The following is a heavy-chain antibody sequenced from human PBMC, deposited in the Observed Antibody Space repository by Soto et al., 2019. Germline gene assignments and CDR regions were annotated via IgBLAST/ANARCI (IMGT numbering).Heavy chain of an antibody. CDR3: ARLVGNYDFWSGYYTANWYFDL. V-gene: IGHV5-51*01. D-gene: IGHD3-3*01. Sequence: VESLKISCKGSGYSFTSYWIGWVRQMPGKGLEWMGIIYPGDSDTRYSPSFQGQVTISADKSISTAYLQWSSLKASDTAMYYCARLVGNYDFWSGYYTANWYFDLWGRGTLVTVSS. CDR2: IYPGDSDT. J-gene: IGHJ2*01. CDR1: GYSFTSYW.